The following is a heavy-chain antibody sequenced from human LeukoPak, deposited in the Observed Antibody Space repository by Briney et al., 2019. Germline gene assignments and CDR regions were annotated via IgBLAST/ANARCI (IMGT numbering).Heavy chain of an antibody. D-gene: IGHD2-2*02. Sequence: SETLSLTCAVYGASFRGYYWSWIRQPPGKGLEWIGEINHSGSTNYNLSLKSRVTISVDTSKNQFSLNLSSVTAADTAVYYCAGGYCSDTSCYNAFDIWDQGAMVTVSS. CDR1: GASFRGYY. V-gene: IGHV4-34*01. J-gene: IGHJ3*02. CDR2: INHSGST. CDR3: AGGYCSDTSCYNAFDI.